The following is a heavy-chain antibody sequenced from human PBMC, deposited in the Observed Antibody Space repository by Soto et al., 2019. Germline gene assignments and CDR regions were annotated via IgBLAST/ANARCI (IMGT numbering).Heavy chain of an antibody. CDR3: AGSSGFYYAMDV. CDR2: ISYDASNE. Sequence: QVQLVESGGGVVQPGRSLRLSCAASGFTFSRYTMHWVRQAPGKGLEWVAVISYDASNEYYADSVKGRFTISRDNSKNTLFVQMNSLRAEDTAVYYCAGSSGFYYAMDVWGQGTTVTVSS. CDR1: GFTFSRYT. J-gene: IGHJ6*02. V-gene: IGHV3-30-3*01. D-gene: IGHD6-25*01.